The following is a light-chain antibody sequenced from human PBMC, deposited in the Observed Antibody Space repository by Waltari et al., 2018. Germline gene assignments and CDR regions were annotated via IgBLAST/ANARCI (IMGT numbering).Light chain of an antibody. CDR2: EIS. CDR3: SSYAGSNNLV. J-gene: IGLJ2*01. V-gene: IGLV2-8*01. Sequence: QSALTQPPSASGSPGPPVTLSRPGTSSDVGGYNPVSWYPQHPGKAPKLMIYEISKRPSGVPDRLSASKSGNTASLTVSGLQAEDEADYYCSSYAGSNNLVFGGGTKLTVL. CDR1: SSDVGGYNP.